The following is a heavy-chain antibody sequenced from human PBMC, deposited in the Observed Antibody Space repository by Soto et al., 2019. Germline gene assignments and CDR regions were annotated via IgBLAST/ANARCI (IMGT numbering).Heavy chain of an antibody. D-gene: IGHD3-22*01. Sequence: PGESLKISCTGSGYSFTIYWISWVRQMPGKGLEWMGRIDPSDSYTNYSPSFQGHVTISADKSTSTAYLQWSSLKASDTAMYYCARHXAYWYYYDSSGYQYYFDYWGQGTLVTVSS. V-gene: IGHV5-10-1*01. CDR1: GYSFTIYW. CDR3: ARHXAYWYYYDSSGYQYYFDY. J-gene: IGHJ4*02. CDR2: IDPSDSYT.